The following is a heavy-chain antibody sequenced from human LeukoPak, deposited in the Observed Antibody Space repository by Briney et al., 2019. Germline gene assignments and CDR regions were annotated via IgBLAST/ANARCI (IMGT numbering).Heavy chain of an antibody. V-gene: IGHV4-39*01. Sequence: SETLSITCTVSGGSISGDDYSWVWIRQPPGKGLEWIGSIYSSGSAYSNPSLKSRLTISVDTSKNQFSLKLSSMTAADTAMYYRARLLNRACAFDIRGQGTMITVSS. D-gene: IGHD1-14*01. J-gene: IGHJ3*02. CDR2: IYSSGSA. CDR1: GGSISGDDYS. CDR3: ARLLNRACAFDI.